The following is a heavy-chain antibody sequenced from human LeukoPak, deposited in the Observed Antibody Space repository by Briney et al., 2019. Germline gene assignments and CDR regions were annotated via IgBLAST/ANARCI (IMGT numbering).Heavy chain of an antibody. D-gene: IGHD4-23*01. V-gene: IGHV3-23*01. J-gene: IGHJ4*02. CDR2: ISGSGGST. CDR1: GFLFSDSY. CDR3: AKGRRYGGNVYFDY. Sequence: PGGSLRLSCAASGFLFSDSYMTWIRQAPGKGLEWVSAISGSGGSTYYADSVKGRFTISRDNSKNTLYLQMNSLRAEDTAVYYCAKGRRYGGNVYFDYWGQGTLVTVSS.